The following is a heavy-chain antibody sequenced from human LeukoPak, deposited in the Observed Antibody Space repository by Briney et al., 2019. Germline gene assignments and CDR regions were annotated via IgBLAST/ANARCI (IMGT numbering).Heavy chain of an antibody. CDR1: GFTFSSYA. Sequence: GRSLRLSCAASGFTFSSYAMHWVRQAPGKGLEWVAVISYDGSNKYYADSAKGRFTISRDNSKNTLYLEMNSLRAEDTAVFYCAKDGVILAPGIYWYMDVWGRGTTVTVSS. J-gene: IGHJ6*03. V-gene: IGHV3-30-3*02. D-gene: IGHD3-16*02. CDR2: ISYDGSNK. CDR3: AKDGVILAPGIYWYMDV.